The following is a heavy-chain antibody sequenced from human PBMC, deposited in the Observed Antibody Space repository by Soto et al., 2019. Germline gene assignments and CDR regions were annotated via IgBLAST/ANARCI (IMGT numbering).Heavy chain of an antibody. J-gene: IGHJ3*02. CDR3: ARKELERQAFDI. V-gene: IGHV1-69*13. CDR1: GGTFSSYA. D-gene: IGHD1-1*01. CDR2: IIPIFGTA. Sequence: ASVKVSCKASGGTFSSYAISWVRQAPGQGLEWMGGIIPIFGTANYAQKFQGRVTITADESTSTAYMELSSLRSEDTAVYYCARKELERQAFDIWGQGTMVTVSS.